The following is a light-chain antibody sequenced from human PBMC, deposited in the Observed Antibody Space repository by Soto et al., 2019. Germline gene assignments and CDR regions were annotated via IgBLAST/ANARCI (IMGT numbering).Light chain of an antibody. CDR1: QSGSGNY. Sequence: EVVMTQSPGTLSLSPGEAATLSCRASQSGSGNYLAWYQQKPGQSPRLVIYDASSRATGIPDRFSGSGSGTDFTLTISRLEPEDFAVYFCYQYDSSPWTFGQGTKVDIK. J-gene: IGKJ1*01. V-gene: IGKV3-20*01. CDR2: DAS. CDR3: YQYDSSPWT.